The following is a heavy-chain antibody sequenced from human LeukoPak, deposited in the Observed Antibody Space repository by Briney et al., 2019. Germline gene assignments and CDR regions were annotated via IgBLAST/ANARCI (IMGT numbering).Heavy chain of an antibody. CDR3: ARWTPNFDY. J-gene: IGHJ4*02. CDR2: ITGSAGST. V-gene: IGHV3-23*01. D-gene: IGHD3/OR15-3a*01. Sequence: PGGSLRLSCAASGFTFSSSAMSWVRQAPGKGLEWVSVITGSAGSTYYADSVKGRFTISRDNSENTVYLQMNSLRAEDTAVYYCARWTPNFDYWGQGTLVTVSS. CDR1: GFTFSSSA.